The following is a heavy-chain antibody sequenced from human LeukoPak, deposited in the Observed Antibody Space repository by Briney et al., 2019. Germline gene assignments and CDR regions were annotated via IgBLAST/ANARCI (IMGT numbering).Heavy chain of an antibody. CDR2: ISWNSGSI. D-gene: IGHD6-13*01. J-gene: IGHJ6*03. V-gene: IGHV3-9*01. Sequence: TGGSLRLSCAASGFTFDDYAMHWVRQAPGKGLEWVSGISWNSGSIGYADSVKGRFTISRDNAKNSLYLQMNSLRAEDTALYYCAKDAIAAAGTWYYYMDVWGKGTTVTVSS. CDR3: AKDAIAAAGTWYYYMDV. CDR1: GFTFDDYA.